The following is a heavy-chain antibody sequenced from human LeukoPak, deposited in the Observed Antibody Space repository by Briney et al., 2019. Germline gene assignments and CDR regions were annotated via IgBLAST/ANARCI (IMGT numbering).Heavy chain of an antibody. CDR2: IKEDGSEK. Sequence: PGGSLRLSCAASGFMFSAYEMSWVRQAPGKGLEWVADIKEDGSEKSYVDSVKGRFTISRDNVNNSLYLQMNTLRVEDTAVYFCARDLVWFGEPKGYYNHIDVRGRGTSVTVSS. CDR1: GFMFSAYE. CDR3: ARDLVWFGEPKGYYNHIDV. V-gene: IGHV3-7*01. J-gene: IGHJ6*03. D-gene: IGHD3-10*01.